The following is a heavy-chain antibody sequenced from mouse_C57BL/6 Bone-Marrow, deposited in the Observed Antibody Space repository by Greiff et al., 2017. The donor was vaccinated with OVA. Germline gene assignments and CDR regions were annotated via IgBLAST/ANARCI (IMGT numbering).Heavy chain of an antibody. J-gene: IGHJ2*01. Sequence: QVQLQQPGAELVRPGTSVKLSCKASGYTFTSYWMHWVKQRPGQGLEWIGVIDPSDSYTNYNQKFKGKATLTVDTSSSTAYMQLSSLTSEDSAVYYCARQGSNYYAMDDWGQGTTLTVSS. V-gene: IGHV1-59*01. CDR1: GYTFTSYW. D-gene: IGHD2-5*01. CDR2: IDPSDSYT. CDR3: ARQGSNYYAMDD.